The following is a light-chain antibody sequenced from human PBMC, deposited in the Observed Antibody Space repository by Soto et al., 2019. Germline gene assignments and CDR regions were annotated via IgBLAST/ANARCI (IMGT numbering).Light chain of an antibody. CDR2: EES. V-gene: IGKV1-9*01. Sequence: DIHLTQSPSLLSASVGDRVTITCRPSQAVPNNMAWYQQKPGKPPKLLIYEESTLHSGVPSRFSSRKSGTQFTLTIDSLQPEDVATYYCQQVKTYPRTFGGGTKVDIK. CDR1: QAVPNN. CDR3: QQVKTYPRT. J-gene: IGKJ4*01.